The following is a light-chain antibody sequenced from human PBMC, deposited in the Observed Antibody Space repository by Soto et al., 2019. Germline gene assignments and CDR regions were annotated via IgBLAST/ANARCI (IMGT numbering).Light chain of an antibody. V-gene: IGKV3-11*01. J-gene: IGKJ5*01. CDR2: DAS. CDR3: QHFGGTTFT. Sequence: DIVLTQSPSTLSSAVGDRAPLPFRASQSVSSYLAWYQQKPGQAPRLLIYDASNRATGIPDRFSGSGSGTHFTLTISRLEPGDFAVYYCQHFGGTTFTFGQGTRLEIK. CDR1: QSVSSY.